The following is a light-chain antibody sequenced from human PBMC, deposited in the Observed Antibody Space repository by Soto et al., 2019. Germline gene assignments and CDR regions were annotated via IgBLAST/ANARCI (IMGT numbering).Light chain of an antibody. Sequence: DIQITQSPSTLSGSVGARVTITCRASQTISSWLAWYQQKPGKAPKLLIYKASTLKSGVPSRFSGSGSGTEFTLTISNLQPEDFATYYCQQSYSTPFTVGHGT. J-gene: IGKJ3*01. CDR1: QTISSW. CDR3: QQSYSTPFT. CDR2: KAS. V-gene: IGKV1-5*03.